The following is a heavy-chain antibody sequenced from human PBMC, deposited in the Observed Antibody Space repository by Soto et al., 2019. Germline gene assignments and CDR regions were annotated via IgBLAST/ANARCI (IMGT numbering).Heavy chain of an antibody. CDR2: IGADNGDT. V-gene: IGHV1-18*02. CDR3: XXXXXXXXDXSLIAFDM. CDR1: GYIFSKYG. J-gene: IGHJ3*02. Sequence: QVDLEQSGGEVKKPGASVKVSCKASGYIFSKYGISWVRQAPGQGLQWIGWIGADNGDTTYAQKFQGRVTLTRDASATTAFMELRSLRSDVTXXXXXXXXXXXXXDXSLIAFDMWGQGTMVIVSX.